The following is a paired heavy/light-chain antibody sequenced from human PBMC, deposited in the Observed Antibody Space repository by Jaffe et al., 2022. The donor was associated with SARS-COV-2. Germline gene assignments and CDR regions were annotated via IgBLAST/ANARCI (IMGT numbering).Heavy chain of an antibody. D-gene: IGHD3-22*01. CDR1: GFTFSSYA. J-gene: IGHJ4*02. Sequence: EVQLLESGGDLVQPGGSLRLSCAASGFTFSSYAMSWVRQAPGKGLEWVSSISASGDATHYADSVKGRFTISRDNSKNTMYLQMNSLRVEDTAIYYCAKFSGSTGYYYTSPFDYWGQGTLVPVSS. V-gene: IGHV3-23*01. CDR3: AKFSGSTGYYYTSPFDY. CDR2: ISASGDAT.
Light chain of an antibody. CDR2: WAS. Sequence: DIVMTQSPDSLAVSLGERVTINCKSSQSVVYSANNKNYLGWYQQKPGHPPKLLIYWASTRESGVPDRFSGSGSGTDFTLTISSLQAEDVAVYYCHQYYSSPLTFGGGTKVEI. V-gene: IGKV4-1*01. CDR1: QSVVYSANNKNY. J-gene: IGKJ4*01. CDR3: HQYYSSPLT.